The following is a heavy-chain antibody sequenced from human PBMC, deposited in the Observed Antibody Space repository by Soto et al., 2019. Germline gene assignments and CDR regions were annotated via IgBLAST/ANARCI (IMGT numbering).Heavy chain of an antibody. J-gene: IGHJ6*02. CDR1: GGSISSSNW. CDR2: IYHSGST. CDR3: ARGFIGVTGTRDYYYGMDV. D-gene: IGHD1-20*01. V-gene: IGHV4-4*02. Sequence: PSETLSLTCAVSGGSISSSNWWSWVRQPPGKGLEWIGEIYHSGSTNYNPSLKSRATISVDKSKNQFSLKLSSVTAADTAVYYCARGFIGVTGTRDYYYGMDVWGQGTTGTVSS.